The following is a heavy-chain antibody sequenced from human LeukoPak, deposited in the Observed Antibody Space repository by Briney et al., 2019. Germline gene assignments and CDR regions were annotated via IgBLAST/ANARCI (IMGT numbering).Heavy chain of an antibody. J-gene: IGHJ4*02. CDR3: TFTVKTGGFDY. CDR1: GYTFTGYY. Sequence: ASVKVSCKASGYTFTGYYMHWVRQAPGQGLEWMGIINPSGGSTSYAQKFQGRVTMTRDTSTSTVYMELSSLRSEDTAVYYCTFTVKTGGFDYWGQGTLVTVSS. CDR2: INPSGGST. V-gene: IGHV1-46*01. D-gene: IGHD4-4*01.